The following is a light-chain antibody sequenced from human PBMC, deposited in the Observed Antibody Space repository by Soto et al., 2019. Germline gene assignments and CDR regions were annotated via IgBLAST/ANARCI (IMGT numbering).Light chain of an antibody. V-gene: IGKV3-11*01. CDR2: DAS. Sequence: EIVLTQSPATLSLSPGERATLSCRASQSVSSYLAWYQQKPGQAPRLLIYDASKRATGIPARFSGSGSGTDFTLTISSLEPKDFAVYYCQQRSKWPGTFGQGTKVDIK. J-gene: IGKJ1*01. CDR1: QSVSSY. CDR3: QQRSKWPGT.